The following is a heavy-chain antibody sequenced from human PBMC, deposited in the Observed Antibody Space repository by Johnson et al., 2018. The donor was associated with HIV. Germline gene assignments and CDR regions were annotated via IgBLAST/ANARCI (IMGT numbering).Heavy chain of an antibody. CDR1: GFTVSSTY. D-gene: IGHD2-21*01. J-gene: IGHJ3*02. V-gene: IGHV3-30*03. CDR2: ISYDGSNK. CDR3: AVVALPMYWYDAFDI. Sequence: QMQLVESGGGVVQPGGSLRLSCAASGFTVSSTYMSWVRQAPGKGLEWVAVISYDGSNKYYADSVKGRFTISRDNSKNTLYLQMNSLRAEDTAVYYCAVVALPMYWYDAFDIWGQGTMVTVSS.